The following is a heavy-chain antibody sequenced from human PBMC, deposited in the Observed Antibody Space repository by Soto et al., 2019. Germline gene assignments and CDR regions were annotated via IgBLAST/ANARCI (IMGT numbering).Heavy chain of an antibody. CDR1: GFTFNSYG. Sequence: QVQLVESGGGVVQPGRSLRLSCAASGFTFNSYGMHWVRQAPGKGQAWVAVIWYDGSKNYYADSVKGRFTISRDNSKNTLYLQMNSLTAEHTAVYYCARDHHAAPLPKSGLDYWGQGTLVTVSS. J-gene: IGHJ4*02. D-gene: IGHD6-25*01. V-gene: IGHV3-33*01. CDR3: ARDHHAAPLPKSGLDY. CDR2: IWYDGSKN.